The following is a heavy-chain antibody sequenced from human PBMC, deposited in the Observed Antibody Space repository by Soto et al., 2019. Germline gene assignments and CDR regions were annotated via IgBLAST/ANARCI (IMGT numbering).Heavy chain of an antibody. J-gene: IGHJ4*02. CDR1: GFTVSTTY. CDR2: MYTGGST. CDR3: AVGGGYSGYDGHDS. D-gene: IGHD5-12*01. Sequence: EVQLVESGGGLIHPGGSLRLSCGASGFTVSTTYMSWVRQAPGKGLEWVSTMYTGGSTSYADSVKGRFTISRDNSKNTRYLQMNSRRVEDTAVYYWAVGGGYSGYDGHDSWGPGTLVTVSS. V-gene: IGHV3-53*01.